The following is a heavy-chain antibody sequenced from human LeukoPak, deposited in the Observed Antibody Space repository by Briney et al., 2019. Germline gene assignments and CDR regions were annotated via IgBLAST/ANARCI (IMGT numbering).Heavy chain of an antibody. Sequence: GGSLRLSCAASGFTVSSNYMSWVRQAPGKGLEWVSVIYSGGSTYYSDPVKGRFTISRDNSKNSLYLQMNSLRAEDTAVYYCARDSAYSSGREAGYWGQGTLVTVSS. J-gene: IGHJ4*02. CDR2: IYSGGST. V-gene: IGHV3-53*01. CDR1: GFTVSSNY. CDR3: ARDSAYSSGREAGY. D-gene: IGHD6-19*01.